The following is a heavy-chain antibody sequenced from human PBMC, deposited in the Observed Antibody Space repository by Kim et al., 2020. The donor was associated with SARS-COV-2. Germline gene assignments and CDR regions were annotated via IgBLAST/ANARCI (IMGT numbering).Heavy chain of an antibody. CDR3: GERGAAASGEDY. D-gene: IGHD2-15*01. J-gene: IGHJ4*01. V-gene: IGHV3-23*01. Sequence: YYADSVRGRFTVPRDNAESTLYLQMNGLRAEDTAVYYCGERGAAASGEDYWGHGTRVIVSS.